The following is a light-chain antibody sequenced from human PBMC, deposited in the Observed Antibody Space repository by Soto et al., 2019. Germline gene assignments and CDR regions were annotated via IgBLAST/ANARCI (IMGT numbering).Light chain of an antibody. CDR2: KAS. CDR1: QGITNW. Sequence: DIQMTQSPASVSASVGDRVTITCRASQGITNWLAWYQQKPGKAPKLPIYKASSLESGVPSRFSGSGSGTEFTLTISSLQPDDFATYYCQQYNSYSPWTFGQGTKVDIK. CDR3: QQYNSYSPWT. J-gene: IGKJ1*01. V-gene: IGKV1-5*03.